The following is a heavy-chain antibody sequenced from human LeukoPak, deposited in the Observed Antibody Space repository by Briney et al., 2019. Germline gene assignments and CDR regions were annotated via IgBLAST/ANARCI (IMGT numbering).Heavy chain of an antibody. CDR1: GGSISSSSYY. Sequence: SETLSLTCTVSGGSISSSSYYWGWIRQPPGKGLEWIGSIHYSGSTNYNPSLKSRVTISVDTSRNHFSLNLRSVTAADTAVYYCARVVTSGYYMLDDWGQGTLVTVSS. V-gene: IGHV4-39*02. CDR3: ARVVTSGYYMLDD. CDR2: IHYSGST. J-gene: IGHJ4*02. D-gene: IGHD3-3*01.